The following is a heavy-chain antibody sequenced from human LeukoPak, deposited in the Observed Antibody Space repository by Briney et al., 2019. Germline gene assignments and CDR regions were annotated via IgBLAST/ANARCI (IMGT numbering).Heavy chain of an antibody. CDR2: ISYDGSNK. Sequence: SGGSLRLSCAASGFTFSSYAMHWVRQAPGKGLEWVAVISYDGSNKYYADSVKGRFTISRDNSKNTLYLQMNSLRAEDTAVYYCARDRGGSSSPDYYYYMDVWGKGTTVTVSS. D-gene: IGHD6-6*01. V-gene: IGHV3-30*04. CDR1: GFTFSSYA. J-gene: IGHJ6*03. CDR3: ARDRGGSSSPDYYYYMDV.